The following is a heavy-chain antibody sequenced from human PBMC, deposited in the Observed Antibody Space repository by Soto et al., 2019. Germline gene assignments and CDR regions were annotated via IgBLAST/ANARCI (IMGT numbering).Heavy chain of an antibody. Sequence: QVQLQESGPGLVKPSQTLSLTCTVSGGSISSGGYYWSWIRQNPGKGLEWIGYIYYSGTTNYNPSLKSRLTISVVTSKNQFSLKVNTMTAADTAVDYCARDESATDAFDIWGQGKMVTVSS. J-gene: IGHJ3*02. V-gene: IGHV4-31*03. CDR3: ARDESATDAFDI. D-gene: IGHD6-25*01. CDR2: IYYSGTT. CDR1: GGSISSGGYY.